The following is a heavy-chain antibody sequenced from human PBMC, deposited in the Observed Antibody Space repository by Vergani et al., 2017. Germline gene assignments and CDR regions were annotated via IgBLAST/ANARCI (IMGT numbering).Heavy chain of an antibody. D-gene: IGHD6-13*01. J-gene: IGHJ6*03. CDR2: ISGSGGST. V-gene: IGHV3-23*01. Sequence: EVQLLESGGGLVQPGGSLRLSCAASGFTFSSYAMSWVRQAPGKGLEWVSVISGSGGSTYYADSVKGRFTISRDNSKNTLYLQMNSLRAEDTAVYYCAKSLSSSPLNYNYYYMDVWGKGTTVTVSS. CDR1: GFTFSSYA. CDR3: AKSLSSSPLNYNYYYMDV.